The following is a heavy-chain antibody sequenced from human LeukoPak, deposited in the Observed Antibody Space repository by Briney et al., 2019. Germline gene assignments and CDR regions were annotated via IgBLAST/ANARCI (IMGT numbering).Heavy chain of an antibody. CDR1: GYPFTSYG. D-gene: IGHD3-3*01. Sequence: ASVTVSCKASGYPFTSYGFSGVRQAPGQGLEWMGWVSGYNGNTNYAGTFQGRVTMTTDTSTSTAYMELKSLRSDDTAVYYCARDSFLIGDRLPFDYWGQGTLVTVSS. V-gene: IGHV1-18*01. J-gene: IGHJ4*02. CDR3: ARDSFLIGDRLPFDY. CDR2: VSGYNGNT.